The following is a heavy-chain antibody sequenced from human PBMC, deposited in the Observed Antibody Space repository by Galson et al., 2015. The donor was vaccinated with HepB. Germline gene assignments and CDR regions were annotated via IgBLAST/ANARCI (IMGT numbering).Heavy chain of an antibody. Sequence: SETLSLTCTVSGGSISSSSYYWGWIRQPPGKGLEWIGSIYYSGSTYYNPSLKSRVTISVDTSKNQFSLKLSSVTAADTAVYYCARPERVGSGWLTNWYFDLWGRGTLVTVSS. CDR2: IYYSGST. CDR1: GGSISSSSYY. J-gene: IGHJ2*01. V-gene: IGHV4-39*01. CDR3: ARPERVGSGWLTNWYFDL. D-gene: IGHD6-19*01.